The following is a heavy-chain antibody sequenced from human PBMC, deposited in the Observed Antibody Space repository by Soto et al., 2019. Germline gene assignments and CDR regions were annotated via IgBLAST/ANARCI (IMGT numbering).Heavy chain of an antibody. V-gene: IGHV3-23*01. CDR1: EFTFSNYA. D-gene: IGHD6-13*01. CDR2: ISDNGGTT. CDR3: EQDPQQLIVYFDY. Sequence: GGSLRLSCAASEFTFSNYAMSWVRQAPGKGLEWVSSISDNGGTTYYADSVKGRFTISRDNSKNTLYLQMNSLRAEDTAVYYCEQDPQQLIVYFDYWGQGYQVTVS. J-gene: IGHJ4*02.